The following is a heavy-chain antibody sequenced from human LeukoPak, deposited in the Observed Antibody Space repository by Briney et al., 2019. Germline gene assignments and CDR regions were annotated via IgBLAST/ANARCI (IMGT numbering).Heavy chain of an antibody. Sequence: GGSLRLSCAASGFTFSSYAMHWVRQAPGKGLEWVAVISYDGSNKYYADSVKGRFTISRDNSKNTLYLQMNSLRAEDTAVYYCARPGPDPGDGHNVGYFDYWGQGTLVTVSS. D-gene: IGHD5-24*01. CDR2: ISYDGSNK. CDR1: GFTFSSYA. V-gene: IGHV3-30-3*01. J-gene: IGHJ4*02. CDR3: ARPGPDPGDGHNVGYFDY.